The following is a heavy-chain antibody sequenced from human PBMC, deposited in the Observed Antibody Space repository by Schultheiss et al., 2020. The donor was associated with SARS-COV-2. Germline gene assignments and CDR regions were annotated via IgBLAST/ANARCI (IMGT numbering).Heavy chain of an antibody. Sequence: GGSLRLSCAASGFTFSDYSMHWVRQAPGKGLEWVGRIKSKTDGGTTDYAAPVKGRFTISRDDSQDTLYLQMNSLRTEDTALYYCTTSYNVAGAFGTWGRGTMVTVSS. CDR3: TTSYNVAGAFGT. V-gene: IGHV3-15*01. CDR2: IKSKTDGGTT. J-gene: IGHJ3*02. D-gene: IGHD1-14*01. CDR1: GFTFSDYS.